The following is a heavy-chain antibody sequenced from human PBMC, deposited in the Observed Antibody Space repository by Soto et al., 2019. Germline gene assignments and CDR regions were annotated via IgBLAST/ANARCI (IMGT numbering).Heavy chain of an antibody. CDR2: ISYDGGNK. Sequence: PGGSLRLSCAASGFTFSAYWMHWVRQAPGKGLEWVAIISYDGGNKYYADSVKGRFTISRDNSKNTLYLQMYSLRAEDTAVYYCAKSPILTGYYKYYYYGMDVWGQGTTVTVSS. V-gene: IGHV3-30*18. CDR3: AKSPILTGYYKYYYYGMDV. J-gene: IGHJ6*02. D-gene: IGHD3-9*01. CDR1: GFTFSAYW.